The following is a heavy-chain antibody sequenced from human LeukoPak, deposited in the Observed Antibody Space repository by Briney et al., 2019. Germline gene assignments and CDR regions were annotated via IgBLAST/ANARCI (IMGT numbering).Heavy chain of an antibody. D-gene: IGHD6-19*01. CDR1: GYTFTGYY. CDR2: INPNSGGT. J-gene: IGHJ1*01. Sequence: ASVKVSCKASGYTFTGYYMHWVRQAPGQGLEWMGWINPNSGGTHYAQKFQGRVTMTRDTSISTAYMELRSLRSDDTAVYYCATSSGGGHSQHWGQGTLVSVSS. CDR3: ATSSGGGHSQH. V-gene: IGHV1-2*02.